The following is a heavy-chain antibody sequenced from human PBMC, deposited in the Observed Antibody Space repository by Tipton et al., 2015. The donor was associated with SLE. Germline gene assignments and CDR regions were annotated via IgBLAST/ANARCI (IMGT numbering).Heavy chain of an antibody. Sequence: SLRLSCAASGFTFSNYWMTWVRQAPGKRLEWVANIKEDGSERSYVDSVKGRFTISRDNAKNTLYLQMNNLRVEDTAMYYCATRQGSGWYQSFDYWGQGTLVSVSS. V-gene: IGHV3-7*01. CDR2: IKEDGSER. CDR3: ATRQGSGWYQSFDY. D-gene: IGHD6-19*01. CDR1: GFTFSNYW. J-gene: IGHJ4*02.